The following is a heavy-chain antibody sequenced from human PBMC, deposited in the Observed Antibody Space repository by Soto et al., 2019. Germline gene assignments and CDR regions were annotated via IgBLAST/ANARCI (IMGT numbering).Heavy chain of an antibody. CDR1: GYSISNNYY. D-gene: IGHD6-19*01. CDR3: ARDPMGTGSLGHFDY. CDR2: IFHSGTT. J-gene: IGHJ4*02. V-gene: IGHV4-38-2*02. Sequence: PSETLSLTCAVSGYSISNNYYWAWIRQSPGKGLEWIGSIFHSGTTYSNPSLKSRVTISVDTSKNQFSLKLASVTAADTAIYYCARDPMGTGSLGHFDYWGQGTSVTVSS.